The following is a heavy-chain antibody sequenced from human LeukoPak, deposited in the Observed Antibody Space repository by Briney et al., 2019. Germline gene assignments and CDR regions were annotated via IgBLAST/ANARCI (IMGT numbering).Heavy chain of an antibody. Sequence: ASVKVSCKASGYTFTSYDINWVRQATGHGLAWVGWMNPNSGNTGYAQKFQGRVTMTRNTSISTAYMELSSLRSEATAVYYCARVHPMIVVPPDYWGQGTLVTVSS. CDR1: GYTFTSYD. D-gene: IGHD3-22*01. CDR2: MNPNSGNT. J-gene: IGHJ4*02. V-gene: IGHV1-8*01. CDR3: ARVHPMIVVPPDY.